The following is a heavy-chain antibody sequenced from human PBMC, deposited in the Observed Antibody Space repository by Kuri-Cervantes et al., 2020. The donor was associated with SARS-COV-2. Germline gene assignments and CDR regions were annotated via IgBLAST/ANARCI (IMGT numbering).Heavy chain of an antibody. D-gene: IGHD3-22*01. CDR2: ISAYNGNT. CDR1: GYTFTSYG. Sequence: ASVKVSCKASGYTFTSYGISWVRQAPGQGLEWMGWISAYNGNTNYAQKLQGRVTMTTDTSTSTAYMELRSLRSDDTAVYYCARAPLVVITTLDAFDIWGQGTMVTVSS. CDR3: ARAPLVVITTLDAFDI. V-gene: IGHV1-18*01. J-gene: IGHJ3*02.